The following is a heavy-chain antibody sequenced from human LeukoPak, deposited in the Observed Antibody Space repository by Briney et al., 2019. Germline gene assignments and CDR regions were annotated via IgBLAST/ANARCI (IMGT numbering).Heavy chain of an antibody. J-gene: IGHJ4*02. Sequence: GGSLRLSCAASGFTSSSYAMSWVRQAPGKGLEWVSAISGSGDNTYYADSVKGRFTISRDNSKNTLYMEMNSLRAEDTAVYYCAKGGRGSIATRPDYWGQGTLVTVSS. CDR3: AKGGRGSIATRPDY. CDR2: ISGSGDNT. CDR1: GFTSSSYA. V-gene: IGHV3-23*01. D-gene: IGHD6-6*01.